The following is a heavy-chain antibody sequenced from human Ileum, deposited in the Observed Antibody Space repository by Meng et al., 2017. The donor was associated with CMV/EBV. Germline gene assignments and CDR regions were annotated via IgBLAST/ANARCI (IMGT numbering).Heavy chain of an antibody. CDR1: GFTFCSYW. V-gene: IGHV3-74*01. Sequence: GGSLRLSCAASGFTFCSYWMHWVCQAPGKGLVWVSRINSDGSSTSYADSVKGRFTISRDNAKNTLYLQMNSLRAEDTAVYYCARDTFYCNGGSYYSNYYYGMDVWGQGTTVTVSS. CDR3: ARDTFYCNGGSYYSNYYYGMDV. CDR2: INSDGSST. D-gene: IGHD2-15*01. J-gene: IGHJ6*02.